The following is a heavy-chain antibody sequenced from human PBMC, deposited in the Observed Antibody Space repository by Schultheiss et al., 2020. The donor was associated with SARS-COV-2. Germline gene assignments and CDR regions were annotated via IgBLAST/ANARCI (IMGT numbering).Heavy chain of an antibody. J-gene: IGHJ5*02. CDR1: GFTFSSYS. D-gene: IGHD2-2*01. CDR2: ISSSSSYI. CDR3: ARDLVPAAIGFSHWFDP. V-gene: IGHV3-21*04. Sequence: GESLKISCAASGFTFSSYSMNWVRQAPGKGLEWVSSISSSSSYIYYADSVKVRFTISRDNAKNSLYLQMNRLRAEDTAVYYCARDLVPAAIGFSHWFDPW.